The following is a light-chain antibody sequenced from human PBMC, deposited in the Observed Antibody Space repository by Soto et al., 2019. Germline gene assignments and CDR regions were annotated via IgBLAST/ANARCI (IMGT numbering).Light chain of an antibody. CDR1: SNDIGGYNY. V-gene: IGLV2-14*01. CDR3: SSFSVASPL. CDR2: DVS. Sequence: QSVLTQPASMSGSPGKSATISCAGTSNDIGGYNYVSWYQHHPGTAPKLIIYDVSSRPSGVSHRFSGSKSGNTASLTISGLQAEDEADYYCSSFSVASPLFGTGTKLTVL. J-gene: IGLJ1*01.